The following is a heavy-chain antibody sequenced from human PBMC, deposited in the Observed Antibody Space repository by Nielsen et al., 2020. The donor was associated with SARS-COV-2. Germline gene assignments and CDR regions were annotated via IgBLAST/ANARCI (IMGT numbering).Heavy chain of an antibody. CDR1: GGTFSSYA. D-gene: IGHD2-2*01. J-gene: IGHJ6*03. Sequence: SVKVSCKASGGTFSSYAISWVRQAPGQGLEWMGRIIPILGIANYAQKFQGRVTITADKSTSTAYMELSSLRSEDTAVYYCAYCSSTSCYGESYYYYYMDVWGKGTTVTVSS. V-gene: IGHV1-69*04. CDR2: IIPILGIA. CDR3: AYCSSTSCYGESYYYYYMDV.